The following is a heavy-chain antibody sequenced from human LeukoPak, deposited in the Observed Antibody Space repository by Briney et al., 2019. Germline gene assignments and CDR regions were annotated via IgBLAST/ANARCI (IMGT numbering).Heavy chain of an antibody. J-gene: IGHJ4*02. Sequence: ASVKVSCKASGYTFTSYYIHWVRQAPGQGLEWMGKINPSGDSTNYAQKFQGRVTMTTDTSTSTDYLELSSLRSDDTAVYYCARGPIVGATTEVYVYWGQGTLVTVSS. D-gene: IGHD1-26*01. CDR1: GYTFTSYY. CDR3: ARGPIVGATTEVYVY. CDR2: INPSGDST. V-gene: IGHV1-46*01.